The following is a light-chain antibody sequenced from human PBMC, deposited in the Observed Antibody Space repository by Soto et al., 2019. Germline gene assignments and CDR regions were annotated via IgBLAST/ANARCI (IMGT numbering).Light chain of an antibody. CDR3: QQYNNWPPHT. CDR1: QSVSSN. CDR2: GAS. J-gene: IGKJ4*01. Sequence: EILMTQSPATLSVSPGERATLSCRASQSVSSNLAWYQQKPGQAPRLLIYGASTRATGIPARFSGSGSGTEFTLTISSLQSEDFAVYYCQQYNNWPPHTFGGGTKVDIK. V-gene: IGKV3-15*01.